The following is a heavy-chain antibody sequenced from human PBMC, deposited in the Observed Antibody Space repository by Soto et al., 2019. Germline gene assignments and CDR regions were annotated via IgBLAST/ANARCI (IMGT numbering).Heavy chain of an antibody. Sequence: GGSLRLSCAASGFTFSSYAMSWVRQAPGKGLEWVSAISGSGGSTYYADSVKGRFTISRDNSKNTLYLQMNGLRAEDTAVYYCAKDHSTPYYDSSGYYDYWGQGTLVTVSS. J-gene: IGHJ4*02. CDR3: AKDHSTPYYDSSGYYDY. V-gene: IGHV3-23*01. CDR1: GFTFSSYA. D-gene: IGHD3-22*01. CDR2: ISGSGGST.